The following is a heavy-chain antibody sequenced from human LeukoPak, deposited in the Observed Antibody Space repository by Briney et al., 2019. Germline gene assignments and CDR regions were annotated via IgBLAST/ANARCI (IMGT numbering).Heavy chain of an antibody. CDR3: ARQDVRLYYDILTGFNWFDP. CDR2: MNPNSGNT. V-gene: IGHV1-8*01. D-gene: IGHD3-9*01. J-gene: IGHJ5*02. CDR1: GYTFTSYD. Sequence: GASVKVSCKASGYTFTSYDINWVRQATGQGLEWMGWMNPNSGNTGYAQKFQGRVTMTRNTSISTAYVELSSLRSEDTAVYYCARQDVRLYYDILTGFNWFDPWGQGTLVTVSS.